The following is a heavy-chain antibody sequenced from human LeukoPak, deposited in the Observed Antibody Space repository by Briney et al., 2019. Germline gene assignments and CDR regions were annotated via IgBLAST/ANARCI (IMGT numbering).Heavy chain of an antibody. Sequence: GGSLRLSCAVSGFTFSSHSMNWVRQAPGKGLEWVSYISSSSSTIYYADSVKGRFTISRDNAKNSLHLQMNSLRAEDTAVYYCARVRYCGGDCYSDYWGRGTLVTVSS. V-gene: IGHV3-48*01. D-gene: IGHD2-21*02. CDR2: ISSSSSTI. CDR1: GFTFSSHS. CDR3: ARVRYCGGDCYSDY. J-gene: IGHJ4*02.